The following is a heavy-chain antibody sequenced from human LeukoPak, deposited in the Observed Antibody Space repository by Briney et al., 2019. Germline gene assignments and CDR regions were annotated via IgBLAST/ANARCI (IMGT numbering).Heavy chain of an antibody. CDR2: FDPEDGET. D-gene: IGHD2-2*01. Sequence: ASVKVSCKVSGYTLTELSMHWVRQAPGKGLEWMGGFDPEDGETIYAQKFQGRVTITEDTSTDTAYMELSSLRSEDMAVYYCAPGMRGPYYYYGMDVWGQGTTVTVSS. V-gene: IGHV1-24*01. CDR1: GYTLTELS. J-gene: IGHJ6*02. CDR3: APGMRGPYYYYGMDV.